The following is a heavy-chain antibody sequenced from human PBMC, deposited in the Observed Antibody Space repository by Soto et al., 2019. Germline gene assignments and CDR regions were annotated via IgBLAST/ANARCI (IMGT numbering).Heavy chain of an antibody. Sequence: GGSLRLSCAASGFTFDDYAMHWVRQAPGKGLEWVSGISWNSGSIGYADSVKGRFTISRDNAKNSLYLQMNSLRAEDTALYYCAKDSSGYVSGFDYWGQGTLVTVSS. CDR1: GFTFDDYA. CDR2: ISWNSGSI. V-gene: IGHV3-9*01. CDR3: AKDSSGYVSGFDY. J-gene: IGHJ4*02. D-gene: IGHD3-22*01.